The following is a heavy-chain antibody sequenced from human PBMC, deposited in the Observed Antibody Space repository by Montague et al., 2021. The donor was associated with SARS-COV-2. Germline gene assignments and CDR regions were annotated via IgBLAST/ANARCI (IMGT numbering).Heavy chain of an antibody. V-gene: IGHV4-59*13. Sequence: SETLSLTCTVSGGSISNYYWTWIRQSPGKGLEWIGDIYHSGSANYNPSLKSRVTISVDTSKNHFSLKLSSVTAADTAIYYCARGDLIRSAGSRSLDDWGQGTLVTVSS. D-gene: IGHD3-3*01. CDR2: IYHSGSA. CDR3: ARGDLIRSAGSRSLDD. J-gene: IGHJ4*02. CDR1: GGSISNYY.